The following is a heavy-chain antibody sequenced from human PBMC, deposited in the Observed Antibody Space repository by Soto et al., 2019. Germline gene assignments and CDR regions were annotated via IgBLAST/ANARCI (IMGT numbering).Heavy chain of an antibody. J-gene: IGHJ6*02. D-gene: IGHD3-9*01. Sequence: GESLKISCKGSGYSFTSYWISWVRQMPGKGLEWMGRIDPSDSYTNYSPSFQGHVTISADKSISTAYLQWSSLKASDTAMYYCARHILYDILTNGMDVWGQGTTVTVSS. CDR3: ARHILYDILTNGMDV. V-gene: IGHV5-10-1*01. CDR2: IDPSDSYT. CDR1: GYSFTSYW.